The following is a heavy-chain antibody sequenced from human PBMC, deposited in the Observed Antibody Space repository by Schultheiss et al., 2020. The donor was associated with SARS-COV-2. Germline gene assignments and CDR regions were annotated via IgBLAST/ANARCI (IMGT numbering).Heavy chain of an antibody. Sequence: GESLKISCAASGFTFSSYAMHWVRQAPGKGLEWVAVISYDGSNKYYADSVKGRFTISRDNSKNTLYLQMNSLRAEDTAVYYCAKDKVMVLLFWYFDLWGRGTLVTVSS. J-gene: IGHJ2*01. CDR1: GFTFSSYA. CDR2: ISYDGSNK. CDR3: AKDKVMVLLFWYFDL. D-gene: IGHD2/OR15-2a*01. V-gene: IGHV3-30*04.